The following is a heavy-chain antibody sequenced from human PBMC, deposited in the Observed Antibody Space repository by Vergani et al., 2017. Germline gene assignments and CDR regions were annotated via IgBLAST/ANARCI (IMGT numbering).Heavy chain of an antibody. CDR2: LSASDRRT. CDR3: AKVGRSEVAGTFGAFDI. Sequence: EVQLLESGGDLVQPGGSLRLSCAASGFTLIMHAMSLVRQAPGKGLEWVSTLSASDRRTHYADSVKGRFTISRDITKNTLFLHMNSLRPEDTAVYYCAKVGRSEVAGTFGAFDIWGQGTMVTVSS. CDR1: GFTLIMHA. V-gene: IGHV3-23*01. J-gene: IGHJ3*02. D-gene: IGHD6-19*01.